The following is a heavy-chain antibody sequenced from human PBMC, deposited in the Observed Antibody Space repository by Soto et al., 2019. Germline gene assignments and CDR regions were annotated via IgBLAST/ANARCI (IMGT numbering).Heavy chain of an antibody. CDR3: ASEDYGGNSAPFDY. CDR1: GGTFSSYA. D-gene: IGHD4-17*01. CDR2: IIPIFGTA. V-gene: IGHV1-69*01. J-gene: IGHJ4*02. Sequence: QVQLVQSGAEVKKPGSSVKVSCKASGGTFSSYAISWVRQAPGQGLEWMGGIIPIFGTANYAQKIQGRVTITADESTSTAYMELSSLRSEDTAVYYCASEDYGGNSAPFDYWGQGTLVTVSS.